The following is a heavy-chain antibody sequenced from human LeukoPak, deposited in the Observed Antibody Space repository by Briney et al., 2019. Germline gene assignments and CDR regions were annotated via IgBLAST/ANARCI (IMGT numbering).Heavy chain of an antibody. CDR1: GYTFTSYG. CDR2: ISAYNGNT. D-gene: IGHD3-10*01. J-gene: IGHJ6*03. Sequence: ASVKVSCKASGYTFTSYGISWVRQAPGQGLEWMGWISAYNGNTNYAQKFQGRVTMTRDTSTNTVYMELSSLRSEDTAVYYCARGPSITMVRGGQWYYHMDVWGKGTTVTISS. CDR3: ARGPSITMVRGGQWYYHMDV. V-gene: IGHV1-18*01.